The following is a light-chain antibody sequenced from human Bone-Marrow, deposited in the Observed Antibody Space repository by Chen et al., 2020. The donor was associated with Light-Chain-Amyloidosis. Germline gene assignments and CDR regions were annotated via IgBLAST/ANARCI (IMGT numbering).Light chain of an antibody. J-gene: IGLJ2*01. V-gene: IGLV3-1*01. Sequence: SYDLTQPPSVSGSPGQTASITCSGVEVGDYFVCWYQQRPGQSPLLVIYEDTKRPSGIPERCSGSKSGNTATLSISGTQAMDEADYYCQAWDSSTVIFGGGTKLTVL. CDR3: QAWDSSTVI. CDR1: EVGDYF. CDR2: EDT.